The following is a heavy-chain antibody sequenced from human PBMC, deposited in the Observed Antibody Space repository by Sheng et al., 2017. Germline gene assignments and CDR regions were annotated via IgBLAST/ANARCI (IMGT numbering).Heavy chain of an antibody. V-gene: IGHV1-18*01. J-gene: IGHJ5*02. CDR3: ARDPHLDVLRFLEWTMGWFDP. D-gene: IGHD3-3*01. CDR2: ISAYNGNT. CDR1: GYTFTSYG. Sequence: QVQLVQSGAEVKKPGASVKVSCKASGYTFTSYGISWVRQAPGQGLEWMGWISAYNGNTNYAQKLQGRVTMTTDTSTSTAYMELRSLRSDDTAVYYCARDPHLDVLRFLEWTMGWFDPWGQGTRRSPSPQ.